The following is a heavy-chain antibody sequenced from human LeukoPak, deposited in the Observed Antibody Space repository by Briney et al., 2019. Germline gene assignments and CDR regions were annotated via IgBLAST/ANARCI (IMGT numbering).Heavy chain of an antibody. CDR3: AKDTGGRGRLDGFDV. D-gene: IGHD3-10*01. J-gene: IGHJ3*01. CDR2: IRYDGSNK. V-gene: IGHV3-30*02. Sequence: PGGSLSLSCAASGFTFSSYGMHWVRQAPGKGLEGVAFIRYDGSNKYYADSVKGRFTISRDNSKNTLYLQMNSLRAEDTAVYYCAKDTGGRGRLDGFDVWGQGTMVTVSS. CDR1: GFTFSSYG.